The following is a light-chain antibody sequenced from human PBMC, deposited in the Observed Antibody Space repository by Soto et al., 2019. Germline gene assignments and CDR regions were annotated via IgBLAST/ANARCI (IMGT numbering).Light chain of an antibody. CDR3: QQLNSYPLT. CDR1: HTIMTY. Sequence: DIKMTQSPSSLSASVGASVTITCRASHTIMTYLNWYQLKPGKPPRLLIYAASSLQSGVPSRFSGSGSGTDFTLTISSLQPEVFAIYSCQQLNSYPLTFGEGTKV. J-gene: IGKJ4*01. V-gene: IGKV1-39*01. CDR2: AAS.